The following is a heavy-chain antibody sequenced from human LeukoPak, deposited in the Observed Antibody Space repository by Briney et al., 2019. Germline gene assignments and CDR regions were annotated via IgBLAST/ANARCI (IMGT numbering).Heavy chain of an antibody. CDR2: ISGSGGTT. D-gene: IGHD3-3*01. CDR1: GFTFSSYA. V-gene: IGHV3-23*01. Sequence: GGSLRLSCAASGFTFSSYAMHWVRQAPGKGLECVSAISGSGGTTYYADSVKGRLTISRDNSKNTLYLQMSSLRAEDTAVYYCAKGALEWSYYFDYWGQGALVTVSS. J-gene: IGHJ4*02. CDR3: AKGALEWSYYFDY.